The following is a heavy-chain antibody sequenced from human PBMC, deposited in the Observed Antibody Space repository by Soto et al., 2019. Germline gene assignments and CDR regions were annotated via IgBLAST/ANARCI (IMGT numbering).Heavy chain of an antibody. CDR3: ARDDVLCDGGRCYGIALDV. Sequence: EVQLVESGGGLVQPGGSLRLSCAASGFTVSSKYMTWVRQAPGKGLEWVSLIQSGGTTYYADSVKGRFTISRDTSENTLHLQMDRLRVEDTAVYYCARDDVLCDGGRCYGIALDVWGTWTTVTVSS. D-gene: IGHD2-15*01. V-gene: IGHV3-66*01. CDR1: GFTVSSKY. J-gene: IGHJ6*04. CDR2: IQSGGTT.